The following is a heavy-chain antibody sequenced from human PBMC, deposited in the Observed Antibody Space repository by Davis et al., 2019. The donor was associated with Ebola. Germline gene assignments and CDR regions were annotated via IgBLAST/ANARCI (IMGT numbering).Heavy chain of an antibody. D-gene: IGHD3-10*01. CDR2: INAGNGNT. Sequence: ASVTVSCMASVYTFTCYYMHWVRHASGQRLEWMGWINAGNGNTRYSQKFQGRVTITRDTSASTAYMELSSLTSEDTAVYYCARVRIATLVLDPWGQGTLVTVSS. CDR3: ARVRIATLVLDP. J-gene: IGHJ5*02. V-gene: IGHV1-3*01. CDR1: VYTFTCYY.